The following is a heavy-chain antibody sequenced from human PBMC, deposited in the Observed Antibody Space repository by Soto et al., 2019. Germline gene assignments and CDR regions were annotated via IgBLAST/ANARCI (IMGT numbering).Heavy chain of an antibody. V-gene: IGHV4-34*01. J-gene: IGHJ4*02. CDR3: ARGLDPTNYCGSGSYSDY. D-gene: IGHD3-10*01. Sequence: SETLSLTCAVYGGSFSGYYWSWIRQPPGKGLEWIGEINHSGSTNYNPSLKSRVTISVDTSKNQFSLKLSSVTAADTAVYYCARGLDPTNYCGSGSYSDYWGQGTLVTVSS. CDR2: INHSGST. CDR1: GGSFSGYY.